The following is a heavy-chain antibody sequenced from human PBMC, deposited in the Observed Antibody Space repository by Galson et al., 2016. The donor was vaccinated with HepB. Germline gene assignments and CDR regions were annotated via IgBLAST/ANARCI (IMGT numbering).Heavy chain of an antibody. J-gene: IGHJ1*01. Sequence: SLRLSCAASGFTFSSYAMHWVRQAPGKGLEWVAFMAYDAGNRYHADSVKGRFTISRDNSKKTLHLQMISLKTEDTAVYYCTLYTFGYSRQWGQGTLVTVSS. CDR2: MAYDAGNR. D-gene: IGHD2-2*02. CDR1: GFTFSSYA. V-gene: IGHV3-30*04. CDR3: TLYTFGYSRQ.